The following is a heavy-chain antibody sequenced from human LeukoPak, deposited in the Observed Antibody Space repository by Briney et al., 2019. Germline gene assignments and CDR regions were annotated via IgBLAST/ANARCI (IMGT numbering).Heavy chain of an antibody. CDR1: GYSISSGYY. CDR2: IYHSGST. V-gene: IGHV4-38-2*02. J-gene: IGHJ6*03. CDR3: ARVPVGAAQGYYYYMDV. Sequence: KPSETLSLTCTVSGYSISSGYYWGWIRQPPGKGLEWIGSIYHSGSTYYNPSPKSRVTISVDTSKNQFSLKLSSVTAADTAVYYCARVPVGAAQGYYYYMDVWGKGTTVTVSS. D-gene: IGHD1-26*01.